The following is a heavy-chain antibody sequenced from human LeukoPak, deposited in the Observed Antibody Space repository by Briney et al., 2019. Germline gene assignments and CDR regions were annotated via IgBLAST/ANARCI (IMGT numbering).Heavy chain of an antibody. CDR2: IIPIFGTA. Sequence: SVKVSCKASGGTFSSYAISWVRQAPGQGLEWMGGIIPIFGTANYAQKFQGRVTITRSTSISTAYMELSSLRSEDTAVYYCARRRRRGYCSSTSCYVWFDPWGQGTLVTVSS. CDR3: ARRRRRGYCSSTSCYVWFDP. D-gene: IGHD2-2*01. V-gene: IGHV1-69*05. J-gene: IGHJ5*02. CDR1: GGTFSSYA.